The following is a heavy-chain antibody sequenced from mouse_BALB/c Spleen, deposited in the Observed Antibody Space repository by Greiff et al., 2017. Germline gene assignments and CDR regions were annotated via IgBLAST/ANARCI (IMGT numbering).Heavy chain of an antibody. J-gene: IGHJ3*01. V-gene: IGHV5-12-1*01. CDR3: AKNLEYGNYVAY. D-gene: IGHD2-10*02. Sequence: VQLKESGGGLVKPGGSLKLSCAASGFAFSSYDMSWVRQTPEKRLEWVAYISSGGGSTYYPDTVKGRFTISRDNAKNTLYLQMSSLKSEDTAMYYCAKNLEYGNYVAYWGQGTLVTVSA. CDR2: ISSGGGST. CDR1: GFAFSSYD.